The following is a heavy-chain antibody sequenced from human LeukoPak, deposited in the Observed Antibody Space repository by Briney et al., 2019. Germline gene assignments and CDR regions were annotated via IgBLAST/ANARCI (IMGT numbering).Heavy chain of an antibody. D-gene: IGHD3-16*02. Sequence: SETLSLTCAVYGGSFSGYHWSWIRHPPGKGLEWLGEINHSGSTNYNPSLKSRVTISVDKSKNQLSLKLSSVTAADRAVYCCARRGGYDYVWGSYRQYYFDYWGQGTLVTVSS. CDR2: INHSGST. CDR3: ARRGGYDYVWGSYRQYYFDY. J-gene: IGHJ4*02. V-gene: IGHV4-34*01. CDR1: GGSFSGYH.